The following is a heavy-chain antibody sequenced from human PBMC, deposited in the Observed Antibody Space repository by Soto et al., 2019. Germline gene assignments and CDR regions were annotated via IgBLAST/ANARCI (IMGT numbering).Heavy chain of an antibody. D-gene: IGHD3-22*01. CDR2: VIPIFDTA. Sequence: QVQLVQSGAEVKKPGSSVKVSCKASGGTFSSYAISWGRQAPGQGLEWMGGVIPIFDTADYAKKLQGRVTITADESTNTAYMELSSLRSEDTAVYYCAGHSSGVPGYYYGMDVWGQGTTVTVSS. V-gene: IGHV1-69*12. CDR1: GGTFSSYA. CDR3: AGHSSGVPGYYYGMDV. J-gene: IGHJ6*02.